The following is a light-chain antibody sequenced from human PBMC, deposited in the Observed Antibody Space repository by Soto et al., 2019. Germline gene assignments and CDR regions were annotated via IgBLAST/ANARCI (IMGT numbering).Light chain of an antibody. CDR2: RDN. Sequence: QSVLTQPPSASGTPGQMVTISCSGSSSNIGTNYVYWYQQLPGTAPKLLIYRDNQRPSGVPDRFTGSKSGTSASLAISGLRSEDEADYYCAGWDDSLSGHVVFGGGTKVTVL. CDR3: AGWDDSLSGHVV. V-gene: IGLV1-47*01. J-gene: IGLJ2*01. CDR1: SSNIGTNY.